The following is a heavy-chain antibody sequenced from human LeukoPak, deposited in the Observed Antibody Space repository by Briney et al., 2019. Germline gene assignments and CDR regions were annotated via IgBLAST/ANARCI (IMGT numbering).Heavy chain of an antibody. J-gene: IGHJ5*02. V-gene: IGHV1-69*05. CDR3: AREGRYCSGGSCLNWFDP. D-gene: IGHD2-15*01. CDR2: IIPIFGTA. CDR1: GGTFSSYA. Sequence: EASVKVSSKASGGTFSSYAISWVRQAPGQGLEWMGRIIPIFGTANYAQKFQGRVTITTDESTSTAYMELSSLRSEDTAVYYCAREGRYCSGGSCLNWFDPWGQGTLVTVSS.